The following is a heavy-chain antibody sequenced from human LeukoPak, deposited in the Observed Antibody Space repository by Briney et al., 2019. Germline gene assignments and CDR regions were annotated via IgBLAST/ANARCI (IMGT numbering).Heavy chain of an antibody. D-gene: IGHD3-9*01. Sequence: GGSLRLSCAASGFTSSDYYMSWIRQAPGKGLEWVSYISSSGSTIYYADSVKGRFTISRDNAKNSLYLQMNSLRAEDTAVYYCARLEYFDWLLLDYWGQGTLVTVSS. CDR1: GFTSSDYY. CDR3: ARLEYFDWLLLDY. V-gene: IGHV3-11*01. CDR2: ISSSGSTI. J-gene: IGHJ4*02.